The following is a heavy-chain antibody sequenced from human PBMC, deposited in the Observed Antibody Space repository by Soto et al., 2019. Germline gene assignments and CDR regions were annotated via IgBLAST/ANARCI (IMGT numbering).Heavy chain of an antibody. D-gene: IGHD1-26*01. CDR2: IYSGSNT. CDR1: GFLVSSNY. J-gene: IGHJ4*02. Sequence: EVQLVESGGDLVQPGRSLRLSCAASGFLVSSNYMSWVRQAPGKGLEWVSIIYSGSNTHYADSVKGRFTISRDNSRNTLYLQINNLRVEDTAVYYCARGFRVEGAYGAGAFFDSWGQGTLVTVSS. CDR3: ARGFRVEGAYGAGAFFDS. V-gene: IGHV3-66*01.